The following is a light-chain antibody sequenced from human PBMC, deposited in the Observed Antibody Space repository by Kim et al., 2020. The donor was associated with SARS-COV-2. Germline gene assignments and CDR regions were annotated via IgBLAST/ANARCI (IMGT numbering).Light chain of an antibody. CDR2: RVS. V-gene: IGLV3-9*01. Sequence: SYELTQPLSVSVALGQTASITCGGNNIGSKNVHGDQQKPGQAPVLVIYRVSNRPSWIPERFCGSNSRNTATLTISRAQAGDEADCYCQVWDSRTAVFGGGTKLSV. CDR3: QVWDSRTAV. CDR1: NIGSKN. J-gene: IGLJ2*01.